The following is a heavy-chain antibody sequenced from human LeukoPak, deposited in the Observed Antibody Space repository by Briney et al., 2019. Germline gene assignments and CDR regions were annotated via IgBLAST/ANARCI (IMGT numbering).Heavy chain of an antibody. CDR3: AGTPSLYGGNNPYNWLDP. D-gene: IGHD4-23*01. Sequence: GGSLRLSCAASGFTFTSYAMSWVRQAPGKGLEWVSAISGSGVSTYYADYVKGRFTISRDNSKNTLYLQMNSLRAEDTAVYYCAGTPSLYGGNNPYNWLDPWGQGTLVTVSA. V-gene: IGHV3-23*01. J-gene: IGHJ5*02. CDR1: GFTFTSYA. CDR2: ISGSGVST.